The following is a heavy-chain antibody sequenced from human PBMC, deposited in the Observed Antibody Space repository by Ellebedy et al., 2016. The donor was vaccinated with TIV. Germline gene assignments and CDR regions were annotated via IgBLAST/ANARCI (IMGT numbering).Heavy chain of an antibody. CDR3: ARAPLSGVFYGMDV. V-gene: IGHV1-46*01. D-gene: IGHD3-16*02. CDR1: GYTFTNYY. Sequence: AASVTVSCKASGYTFTNYYMNWVRQAPGQGLEWMGIINPGGGGTSNAQKFQGRVTMTRDTSTSTVYMELSSLSSEDTALYYCARAPLSGVFYGMDVWGQGTTVTVSS. CDR2: INPGGGGT. J-gene: IGHJ6*02.